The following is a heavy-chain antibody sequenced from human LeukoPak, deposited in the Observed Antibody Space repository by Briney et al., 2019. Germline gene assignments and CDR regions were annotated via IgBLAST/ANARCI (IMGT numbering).Heavy chain of an antibody. CDR3: AHRYTTVTRDAFDI. CDR2: IYWNDVK. Sequence: ESGPTLVKPTQTLTLTCTFSGFSLSTSGVGVDWIRQPPGKALEWLALIYWNDVKRYSPSLKSRLTITKDTSKNQVVLTMTNMDPVDTATYYCAHRYTTVTRDAFDIWGQGTMVTVSS. CDR1: GFSLSTSGVG. V-gene: IGHV2-5*01. J-gene: IGHJ3*02. D-gene: IGHD4-17*01.